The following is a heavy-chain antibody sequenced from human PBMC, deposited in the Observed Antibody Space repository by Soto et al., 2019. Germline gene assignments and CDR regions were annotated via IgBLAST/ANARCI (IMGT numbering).Heavy chain of an antibody. Sequence: EVQLVESGGGLIQPGGSLRLSCEASGFTVSSNYMSWVRQAPGKGLEWVSLIYSGGSTSYADSVKGRFTISRDNSKNTLYLQMNSLRAGDTAVYYCARDDRYGDYPVYWGQGTLVTVSS. V-gene: IGHV3-53*01. CDR1: GFTVSSNY. J-gene: IGHJ4*02. CDR3: ARDDRYGDYPVY. CDR2: IYSGGST. D-gene: IGHD3-16*02.